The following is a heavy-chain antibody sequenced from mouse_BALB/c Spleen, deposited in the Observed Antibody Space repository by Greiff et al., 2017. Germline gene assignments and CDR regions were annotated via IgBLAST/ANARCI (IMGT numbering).Heavy chain of an antibody. V-gene: IGHV1S137*01. CDR1: GYTFTDYA. CDR3: ARRDRTFLYFDY. J-gene: IGHJ2*01. D-gene: IGHD3-3*01. CDR2: ISTYYGDA. Sequence: QVQLKQSGAELVRPGVSVKISCKGSGYTFTDYAMHWVKQSHAKSLEWIGVISTYYGDASYNQKFKGKATMTVDKSSSTAYLELARLTSEDSAIYYCARRDRTFLYFDYWGQGTTLTVSS.